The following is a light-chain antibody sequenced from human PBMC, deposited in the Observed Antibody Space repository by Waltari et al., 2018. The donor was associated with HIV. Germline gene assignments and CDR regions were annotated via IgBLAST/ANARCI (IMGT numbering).Light chain of an antibody. CDR2: GAS. J-gene: IGKJ1*01. CDR3: LQDSDYPWT. Sequence: DIQMTQSPSSLSASIGASVSITGRASQGIRDKLGWYQQKPGKAPQRLIYGASNLQSGVPSRFSGSRAGTEFTLTIISLQPEDFATYYCLQDSDYPWTFGQGTKVEIK. V-gene: IGKV1-17*01. CDR1: QGIRDK.